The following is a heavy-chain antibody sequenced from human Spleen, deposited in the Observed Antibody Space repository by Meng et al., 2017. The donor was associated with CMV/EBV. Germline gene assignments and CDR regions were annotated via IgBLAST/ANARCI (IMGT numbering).Heavy chain of an antibody. J-gene: IGHJ6*02. CDR1: GFTFSSYS. CDR3: SSREYFSYYGVDV. V-gene: IGHV3-21*01. D-gene: IGHD3-10*01. CDR2: ISSSSSYI. Sequence: GGSLRLSCAASGFTFSSYSMNWVRQAPGKGLEWVSSISSSSSYIYYADSVKGRFTISRDNAKNSLYLQMNSLRAEDTAVYYCSSREYFSYYGVDVWGQGTTVTVSS.